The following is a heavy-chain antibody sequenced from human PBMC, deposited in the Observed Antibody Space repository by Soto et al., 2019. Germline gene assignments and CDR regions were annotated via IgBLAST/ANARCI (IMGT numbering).Heavy chain of an antibody. CDR3: STHFLLHDGDYAPDFLH. D-gene: IGHD4-17*01. Sequence: QLQLQESGPGLVKPSETLSLTCSVTGGSISIGPYYWAWIRQPPGKGLDWIANIYYIGSTYYNPSLKGRVTISVDTSKDQFSLNVNSVTAADPAAYYCSTHFLLHDGDYAPDFLHWGQGTLVIVSS. CDR2: IYYIGST. V-gene: IGHV4-39*01. CDR1: GGSISIGPYY. J-gene: IGHJ1*01.